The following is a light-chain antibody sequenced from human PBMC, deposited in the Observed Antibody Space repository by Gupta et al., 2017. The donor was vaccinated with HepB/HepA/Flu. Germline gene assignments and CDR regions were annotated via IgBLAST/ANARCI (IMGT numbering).Light chain of an antibody. J-gene: IGLJ2*01. V-gene: IGLV2-23*02. Sequence: QSALTQPASVSGSPGPSITVSCTGSSSDIGRYNFFSWYQQHPDEAHRVIVYEVDKSPAGVAHRFSGSKSDSTASLTISGRQEEDEDHYYCCSDGCSSELVFGGGTKVTVL. CDR1: SSDIGRYNF. CDR3: CSDGCSSELV. CDR2: EVD.